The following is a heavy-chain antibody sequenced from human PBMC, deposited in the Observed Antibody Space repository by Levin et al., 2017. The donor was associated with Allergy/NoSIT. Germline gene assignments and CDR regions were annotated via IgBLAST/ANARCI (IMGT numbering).Heavy chain of an antibody. Sequence: ETLCLTCAASGFTFSNYWMTWVRQAPGKGLEWVANIKQDGSEAYYVDSVKGRFTVSRDNAKNSVYLQMNSLRAEDTAVYYCARARVDYWGQGTLVTVSS. V-gene: IGHV3-7*01. CDR2: IKQDGSEA. CDR1: GFTFSNYW. J-gene: IGHJ4*02. CDR3: ARARVDY.